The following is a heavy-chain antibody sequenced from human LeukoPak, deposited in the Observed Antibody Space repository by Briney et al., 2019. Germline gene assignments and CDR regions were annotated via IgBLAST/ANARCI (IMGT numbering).Heavy chain of an antibody. CDR1: GYTFTCYY. CDR2: INPNSGGT. J-gene: IGHJ3*02. V-gene: IGHV1-2*02. Sequence: ASVKVSCKASGYTFTCYYMHWVRQATGQGLEWMGWINPNSGGTNYAQKFHGRVTRTRDTSISTAYMELSRLRSDDTAVYYCARGFRDFWSGYYTSDAFDIWGQRTMVTVSS. D-gene: IGHD3-3*01. CDR3: ARGFRDFWSGYYTSDAFDI.